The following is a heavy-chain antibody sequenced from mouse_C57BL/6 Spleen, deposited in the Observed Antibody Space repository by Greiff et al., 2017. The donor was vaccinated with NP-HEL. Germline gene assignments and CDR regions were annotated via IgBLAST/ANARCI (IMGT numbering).Heavy chain of an antibody. CDR2: INPGNGGT. CDR1: GYAFTNYL. V-gene: IGHV1-54*01. CDR3: ARSGDYGYAWFDD. Sequence: VQLQQSGAELVRPGTSVKVSCKASGYAFTNYLMEWVKQRPGQGLEWIGLINPGNGGTNYNGKFKGKATLTADKSSSTAYMQLSSLTSEDSAVYFCARSGDYGYAWFDDWGKGTTVTVSA. D-gene: IGHD2-2*01. J-gene: IGHJ1*03.